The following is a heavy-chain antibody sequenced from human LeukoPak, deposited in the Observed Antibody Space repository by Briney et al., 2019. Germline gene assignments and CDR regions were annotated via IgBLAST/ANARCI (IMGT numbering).Heavy chain of an antibody. CDR1: GYTFTSYG. CDR2: ISAYNGNT. CDR3: ARGNTYYDFWSVHFDY. Sequence: ASVKVSCKASGYTFTSYGISWVRQAPGQGLEWMGWISAYNGNTNYAQKLQGRVTMTTDTSTSTAYMELRSLRSDDTAVYYCARGNTYYDFWSVHFDYWGQGTLVTVSS. D-gene: IGHD3-3*01. J-gene: IGHJ4*02. V-gene: IGHV1-18*01.